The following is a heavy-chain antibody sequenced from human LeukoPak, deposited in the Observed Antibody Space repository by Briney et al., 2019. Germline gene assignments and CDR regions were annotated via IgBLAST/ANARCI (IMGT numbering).Heavy chain of an antibody. CDR1: GGSFSGYY. Sequence: SETLSLTCAVYGGSFSGYYWSWIRQHPGKGLEWIGYIYYSGSTYYNPSLKSRVTISVDTSKNQFSLKLSSVTAADTAVYYCARAVAGTGLQVDYWGQGTLVTVSS. CDR2: IYYSGST. D-gene: IGHD6-19*01. CDR3: ARAVAGTGLQVDY. J-gene: IGHJ4*02. V-gene: IGHV4-31*11.